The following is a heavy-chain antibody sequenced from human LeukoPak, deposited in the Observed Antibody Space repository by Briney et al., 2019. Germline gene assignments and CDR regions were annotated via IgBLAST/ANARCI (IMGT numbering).Heavy chain of an antibody. CDR3: ASQPAAADVDY. CDR2: IKQDGSKK. V-gene: IGHV3-7*03. J-gene: IGHJ4*02. D-gene: IGHD2-2*01. Sequence: HSGGSLRLSCAASGFTCSSYWMTWVRQAPGKGLEWVANIKQDGSKKSYVDSVKGRFTISRDNAKNSLYLQMNSLRADDTGVYYCASQPAAADVDYWGQGTLVTVSS. CDR1: GFTCSSYW.